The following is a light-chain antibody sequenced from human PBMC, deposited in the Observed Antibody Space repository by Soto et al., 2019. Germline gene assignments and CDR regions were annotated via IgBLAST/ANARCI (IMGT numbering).Light chain of an antibody. CDR3: QTWGTGIHV. CDR2: LNSDGSH. CDR1: SGHSSYA. Sequence: QAVVTQSPSASASLGASVKLTCTLSSGHSSYAIAWHQQQPEKGPRYLMKLNSDGSHSKGDGIPDRFSGSSAGAERYLIISSLQSEYEADYYCQTWGTGIHVFGTGTKLTVL. V-gene: IGLV4-69*01. J-gene: IGLJ1*01.